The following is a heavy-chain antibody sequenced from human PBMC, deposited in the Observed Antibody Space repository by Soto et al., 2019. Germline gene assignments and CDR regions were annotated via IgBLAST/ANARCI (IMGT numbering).Heavy chain of an antibody. CDR2: ISWDSCSI. J-gene: IGHJ4*02. CDR1: GFTFDDYA. V-gene: IGHV3-9*01. CDR3: AKDLAATVTNLFDY. D-gene: IGHD4-4*01. Sequence: GGSLRLSCAASGFTFDDYAMHWVRQAPGKGLEWVSGISWDSCSIGYADSGKGRFTISRDNAKNSLYLQMNSLRAEDTALYYCAKDLAATVTNLFDYWGQGTLVTVSS.